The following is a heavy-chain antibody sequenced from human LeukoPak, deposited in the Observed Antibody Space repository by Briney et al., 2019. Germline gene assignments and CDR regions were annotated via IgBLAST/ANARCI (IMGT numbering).Heavy chain of an antibody. CDR1: GFTFDDYA. D-gene: IGHD2/OR15-2a*01. J-gene: IGHJ6*03. V-gene: IGHV3-9*01. CDR2: ISWNSGNI. CDR3: AKDAYGGATFFYYMDV. Sequence: AGRSLRLSCAGSGFTFDDYAMHWVQQTPGKGLEWVSGISWNSGNIAYADFVGGRFTISRDNAKNSLSLQMNSLSDEDTAVYYCAKDAYGGATFFYYMDVWGKGTTVTVSS.